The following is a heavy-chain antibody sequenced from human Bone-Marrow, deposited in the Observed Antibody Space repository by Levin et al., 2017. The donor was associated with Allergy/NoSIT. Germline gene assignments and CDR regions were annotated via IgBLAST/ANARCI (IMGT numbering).Heavy chain of an antibody. D-gene: IGHD5-18*01. J-gene: IGHJ4*02. V-gene: IGHV1-18*01. CDR2: ISAHNGNT. CDR3: AREGVVETNIDV. Sequence: GESLKISCKASGYSFTTFGISWVRQAPGQGLEWMGWISAHNGNTNYAQKFQGRVTMTTDTFTSSVYMELRSLRSDDTAVYYCAREGVVETNIDVWGQGTLVTVSS. CDR1: GYSFTTFG.